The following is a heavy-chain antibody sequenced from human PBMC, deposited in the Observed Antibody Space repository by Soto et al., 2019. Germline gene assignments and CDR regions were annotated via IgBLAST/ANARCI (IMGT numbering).Heavy chain of an antibody. D-gene: IGHD4-4*01. CDR3: ARAGNDYSNPPPRAGMDV. Sequence: QVQLQESGPGLVKPSQTLSLTCTVSGGSIGSGGYYWSWIRQHPGKGLEWIGYIYYTGSTYYNPSLKSRVTISVDTSKNQFSLKLSSVTAADTALYYCARAGNDYSNPPPRAGMDVWGQGTTVTVSS. CDR2: IYYTGST. J-gene: IGHJ6*02. CDR1: GGSIGSGGYY. V-gene: IGHV4-31*03.